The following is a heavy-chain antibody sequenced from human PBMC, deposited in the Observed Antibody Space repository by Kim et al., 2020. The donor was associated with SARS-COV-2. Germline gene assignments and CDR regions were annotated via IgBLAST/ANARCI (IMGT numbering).Heavy chain of an antibody. Sequence: SETLSLTCTVSGGSISSGGYYWSWIRQHPGKGLEWIGYIYYSGSTYYNPSLKSRVTISVDTSKNQFSLKLSSVTAADTAVYYCARDRAYDFWSGYSNYYYYYGMDVWGQGTTVTVSS. CDR2: IYYSGST. D-gene: IGHD3-3*01. CDR3: ARDRAYDFWSGYSNYYYYYGMDV. CDR1: GGSISSGGYY. V-gene: IGHV4-31*03. J-gene: IGHJ6*02.